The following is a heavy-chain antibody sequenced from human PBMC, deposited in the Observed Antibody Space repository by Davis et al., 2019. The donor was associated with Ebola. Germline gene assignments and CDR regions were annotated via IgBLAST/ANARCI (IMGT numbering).Heavy chain of an antibody. Sequence: GESLKISCKGSGYSFTSYWIGWVRQMPGKGLEWMGIIYPGDSDTRYSPSFQGQVTISADKSSNTAYLQWSRLKSSDTAIYYCARHGATVFGVIDAWGQGTLVTVSS. V-gene: IGHV5-51*01. CDR2: IYPGDSDT. CDR1: GYSFTSYW. D-gene: IGHD3-3*01. J-gene: IGHJ5*02. CDR3: ARHGATVFGVIDA.